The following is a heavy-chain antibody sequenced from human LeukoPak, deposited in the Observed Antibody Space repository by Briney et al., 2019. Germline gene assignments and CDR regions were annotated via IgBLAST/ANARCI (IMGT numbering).Heavy chain of an antibody. CDR3: ARDWENY. D-gene: IGHD1-26*01. V-gene: IGHV3-33*01. J-gene: IGHJ4*02. Sequence: GRSLRLSCAASGFNFSTYGMHWVRQAPGKGLEWVALIWYDGSNKYYGDSVKGRFTISRDNSKNTLYLQMNSLRAEDTAVYYCARDWENYWGQGTLVTVSS. CDR2: IWYDGSNK. CDR1: GFNFSTYG.